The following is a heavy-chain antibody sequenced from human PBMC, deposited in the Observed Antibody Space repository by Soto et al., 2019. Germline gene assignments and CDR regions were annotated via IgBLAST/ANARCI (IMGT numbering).Heavy chain of an antibody. V-gene: IGHV4-59*01. CDR1: GGSISRYY. CDR2: IYYSGGT. D-gene: IGHD3-3*01. Sequence: SETLSLTCTVSGGSISRYYWSWIRQPPGKGLEWIGYIYYSGGTNYNPALKSRVTISLDTSKNQFSLKLSSVTAADTAVYYCARAKSYDFWISYLRPYFGYYYVDVWAKGNTVTVSS. CDR3: ARAKSYDFWISYLRPYFGYYYVDV. J-gene: IGHJ6*03.